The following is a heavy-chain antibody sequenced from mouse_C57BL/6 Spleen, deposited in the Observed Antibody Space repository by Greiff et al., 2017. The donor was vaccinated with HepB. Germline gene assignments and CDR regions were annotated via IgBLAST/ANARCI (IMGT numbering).Heavy chain of an antibody. CDR3: ARGSYGNYAYFDY. D-gene: IGHD2-1*01. Sequence: EVQLQQSGPELVKPGASVKISCKASGYSFTGYYMNWVKQSPEKSLEWIGEINPSTGGTTYNQKFKAKATLTVDKSSSTAYMQLKSLTSEDSAVYYCARGSYGNYAYFDYWGQGTTLTVSS. CDR2: INPSTGGT. J-gene: IGHJ2*01. V-gene: IGHV1-42*01. CDR1: GYSFTGYY.